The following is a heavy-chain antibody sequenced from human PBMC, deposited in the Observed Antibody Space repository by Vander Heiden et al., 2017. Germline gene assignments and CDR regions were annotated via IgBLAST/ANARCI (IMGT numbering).Heavy chain of an antibody. J-gene: IGHJ5*02. CDR1: AYTFTTYA. CDR2: INAGNGNT. CDR3: ARDLLPGIAAAGTGWFDP. D-gene: IGHD6-13*01. Sequence: QVEVLHSGADVKKPGASVQVSCKPPAYTFTTYAMHWVRKGPGQRVEWMGWINAGNGNTKYSQKFQGRVTITRDTSASTAYMELSSLRSEDAAVYYCARDLLPGIAAAGTGWFDPWGQGTLVTVSS. V-gene: IGHV1-3*01.